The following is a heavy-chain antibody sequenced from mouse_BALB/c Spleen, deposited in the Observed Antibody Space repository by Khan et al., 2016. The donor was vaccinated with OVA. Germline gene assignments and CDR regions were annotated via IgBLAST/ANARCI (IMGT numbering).Heavy chain of an antibody. CDR1: GFTFSSYG. V-gene: IGHV5-6-3*01. D-gene: IGHD1-3*01. CDR3: GRRDI. J-gene: IGHJ2*01. Sequence: VQLVESGRGLVQPGGSLKLSCAASGFTFSSYGMTWVRQTPDKGLELVATIDSNGGSTDYPDSVKRRFTISVDNAKNALYLQMRSLKYEDTTMYYCGRRDIWGQGTTLTVSS. CDR2: IDSNGGST.